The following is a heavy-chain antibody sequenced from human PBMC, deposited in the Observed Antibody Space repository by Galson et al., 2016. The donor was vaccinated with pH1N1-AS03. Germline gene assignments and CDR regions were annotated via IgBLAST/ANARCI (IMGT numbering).Heavy chain of an antibody. D-gene: IGHD3-22*01. J-gene: IGHJ4*02. CDR3: ARAETYYDHFFDY. CDR1: GGIFNSHA. V-gene: IGHV1-69*06. Sequence: QSGAEVKKPGESLKISCKASGGIFNSHAFSWVRQAPGQGLEWMGGIMPIFGTTNYAQKFQGRVTISADKSSNTAYMELSSLRSEDTAVYYCARAETYYDHFFDYWGQGTLVTVSS. CDR2: IMPIFGTT.